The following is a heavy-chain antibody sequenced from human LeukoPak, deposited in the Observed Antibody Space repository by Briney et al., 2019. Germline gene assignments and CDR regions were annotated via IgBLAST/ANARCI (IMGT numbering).Heavy chain of an antibody. CDR1: GFTFSSDE. Sequence: PGGTLRLSCAASGFTFSSDEMNWVRQAPGKGLEWVLYIRSSGSTMYYADSVKRRFTISRDNDKNSLYLQMNRLRAEDTAVYYCAKKEEEYFDYWGQGNLVTVSS. CDR3: AKKEEEYFDY. V-gene: IGHV3-48*03. J-gene: IGHJ4*02. CDR2: IRSSGSTM.